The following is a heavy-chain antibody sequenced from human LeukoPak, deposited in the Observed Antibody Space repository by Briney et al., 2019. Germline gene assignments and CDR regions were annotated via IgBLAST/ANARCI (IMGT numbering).Heavy chain of an antibody. Sequence: PGGSLRLSCASSGFIFSSYDMHWVRQATGKGLEWVSAIGTAGDTYYPGSVKGRFTISTENAKNSLYLQMNSLRAGDTAVYYCARGVSYGPGEGAFDIWGQGTMVTVSS. J-gene: IGHJ3*02. V-gene: IGHV3-13*01. CDR2: IGTAGDT. CDR1: GFIFSSYD. D-gene: IGHD5-18*01. CDR3: ARGVSYGPGEGAFDI.